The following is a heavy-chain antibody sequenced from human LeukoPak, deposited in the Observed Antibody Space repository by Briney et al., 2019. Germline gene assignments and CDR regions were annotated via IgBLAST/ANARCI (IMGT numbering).Heavy chain of an antibody. Sequence: SGGSLRLSCAASGFTFSSYEMHWVRQAPGKGLEWISYISSSGSTIYYADSVKGRFTISRDNGKNSLYLQMNSLRAGDTAVYYCARVHYNTAMVDIDYWAREPWSPSPQ. CDR3: ARVHYNTAMVDIDY. CDR1: GFTFSSYE. D-gene: IGHD5-18*01. CDR2: ISSSGSTI. V-gene: IGHV3-48*03. J-gene: IGHJ4*02.